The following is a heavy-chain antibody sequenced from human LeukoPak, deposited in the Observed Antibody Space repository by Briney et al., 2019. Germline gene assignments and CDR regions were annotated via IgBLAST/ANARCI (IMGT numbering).Heavy chain of an antibody. CDR2: IYYSGST. CDR3: ARRAGDVEMATIIGNYFDY. D-gene: IGHD5-24*01. CDR1: GGSISSYY. J-gene: IGHJ4*02. V-gene: IGHV4-59*08. Sequence: SETLSLTCTVSGGSISSYYWSWIRQPPGKGLEWIGYIYYSGSTNYNPSLKSRVTISVDTSKNQFSLKLSSVTAADTAVYYCARRAGDVEMATIIGNYFDYWGQGTLVTVSS.